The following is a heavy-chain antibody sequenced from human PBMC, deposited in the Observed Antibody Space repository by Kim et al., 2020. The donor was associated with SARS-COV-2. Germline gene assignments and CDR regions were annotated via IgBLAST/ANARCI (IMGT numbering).Heavy chain of an antibody. D-gene: IGHD6-13*01. J-gene: IGHJ4*02. V-gene: IGHV4-34*01. Sequence: NYNPSLKSRVTISVDTSKNQFSLKLSSVTAADTAVYYCARRVSSWYPFDYWGQGTLVTVSS. CDR3: ARRVSSWYPFDY.